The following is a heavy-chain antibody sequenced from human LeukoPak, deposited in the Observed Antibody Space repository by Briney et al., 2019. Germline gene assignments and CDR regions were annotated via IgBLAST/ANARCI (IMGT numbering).Heavy chain of an antibody. Sequence: KPSETLSLTCAVYGGSFSAYYWSWIRQPPEKGLEWIGEINHSGSTNYNPSLKSRVTISVDTSKNQFSLKLSSVTAADTAVYYCARFLGYCSSTSCFLSSYFDYWGQGTLVTVSS. CDR1: GGSFSAYY. V-gene: IGHV4-34*01. CDR3: ARFLGYCSSTSCFLSSYFDY. CDR2: INHSGST. J-gene: IGHJ4*02. D-gene: IGHD2-2*01.